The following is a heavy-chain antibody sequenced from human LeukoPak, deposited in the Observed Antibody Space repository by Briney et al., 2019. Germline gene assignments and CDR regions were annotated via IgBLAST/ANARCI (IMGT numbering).Heavy chain of an antibody. D-gene: IGHD6-19*01. J-gene: IGHJ4*02. CDR3: AREARRPVAGVFGY. CDR2: IYYSGST. Sequence: SETLSLTCTVSGGSISSSSYYWGWIRQPPGKGLEWIGSIYYSGSTYYNPSLKSRVTISVDTSKNQFSLKLGSVTAADTAVYYCAREARRPVAGVFGYWGQGTLVTVSS. V-gene: IGHV4-39*02. CDR1: GGSISSSSYY.